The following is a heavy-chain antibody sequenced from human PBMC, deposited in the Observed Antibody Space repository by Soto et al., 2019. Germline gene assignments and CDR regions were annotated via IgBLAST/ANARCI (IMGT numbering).Heavy chain of an antibody. CDR3: ARRYGGNFDY. Sequence: QVQLQESGPGLVKPSETLSLTCTVSGGSINNYYWSWIRQPPGKGLEWIGYIYYSGSTNYNPSLKSRVTISLEPSKNQFSLKLSSVTAADTAVYYCARRYGGNFDYWGQGTLVTVSS. D-gene: IGHD1-26*01. J-gene: IGHJ4*02. CDR2: IYYSGST. V-gene: IGHV4-59*01. CDR1: GGSINNYY.